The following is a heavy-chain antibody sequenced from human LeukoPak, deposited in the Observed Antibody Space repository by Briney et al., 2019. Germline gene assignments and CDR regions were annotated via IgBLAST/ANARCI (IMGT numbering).Heavy chain of an antibody. Sequence: GGSLRLSCAASGFTFDDYTMHWVRQAPGKGLEWVALISWEGQTTYYADSVRGRFTISRDNSKNSLYLQMNSLRTEDTAFYYCTRDTDYGSATNYFDSWGQGTLVSVSS. V-gene: IGHV3-43*01. D-gene: IGHD3-10*01. CDR2: ISWEGQTT. CDR3: TRDTDYGSATNYFDS. CDR1: GFTFDDYT. J-gene: IGHJ4*02.